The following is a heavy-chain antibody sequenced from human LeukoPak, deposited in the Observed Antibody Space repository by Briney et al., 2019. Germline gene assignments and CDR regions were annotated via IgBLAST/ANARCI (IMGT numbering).Heavy chain of an antibody. CDR2: ISSDGGNK. D-gene: IGHD5-18*01. CDR1: GFIFSDYP. Sequence: GGSLRLSCAASGFIFSDYPMHWVRQAPGKGLEWVSVISSDGGNKFYADSVKGRFTISRDNSKNTLYLQMNSLRAEDTAVYYCAREGYSYGYERFDYWGQGTLVTVSS. J-gene: IGHJ4*02. CDR3: AREGYSYGYERFDY. V-gene: IGHV3-30-3*01.